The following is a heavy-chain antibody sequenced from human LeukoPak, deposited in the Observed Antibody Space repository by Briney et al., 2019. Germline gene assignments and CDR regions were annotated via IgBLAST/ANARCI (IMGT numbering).Heavy chain of an antibody. D-gene: IGHD1-26*01. CDR1: GFTFSIYG. V-gene: IGHV3-30*19. Sequence: GGSLRLSCAASGFTFSIYGMHWARQAPGKGLEWVAVISYDGNNKYYADSVKGRFTISRDNSKNTLYLQMNSLRPEDTAVYYCARSRRRELLGTYFDYWGQGTLVTASS. CDR2: ISYDGNNK. J-gene: IGHJ4*02. CDR3: ARSRRRELLGTYFDY.